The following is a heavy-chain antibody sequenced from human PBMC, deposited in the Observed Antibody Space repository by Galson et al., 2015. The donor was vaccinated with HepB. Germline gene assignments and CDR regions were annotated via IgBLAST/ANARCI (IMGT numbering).Heavy chain of an antibody. D-gene: IGHD6-19*01. CDR1: GFTFSSYT. V-gene: IGHV3-21*01. Sequence: SLRLSCAASGFTFSSYTVHWVRQAPGKGLEWVSSISSTGTYIYYADSVKGRFTISRDNGKNSLYLQMNSLRAGDTAVYYCARHDLGGSGWHSDYWGQGTLVTVSS. CDR2: ISSTGTYI. J-gene: IGHJ4*02. CDR3: ARHDLGGSGWHSDY.